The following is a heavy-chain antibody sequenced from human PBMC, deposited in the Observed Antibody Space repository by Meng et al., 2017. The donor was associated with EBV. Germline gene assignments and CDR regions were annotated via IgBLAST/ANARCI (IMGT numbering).Heavy chain of an antibody. J-gene: IGHJ4*02. D-gene: IGHD1-1*01. CDR2: INTYSGKA. Sequence: QGQLVEAGAEWKRPGASVKVSCKASGYTCRNYAINWMRQVPGQGLEWMGWINTYSGKATFAQGFTGRFVFSLDTPVTTAHLQISGLKTEDSAVYYCAIGVEENGSHYPFDSWGQGTLVTVSS. CDR3: AIGVEENGSHYPFDS. CDR1: GYTCRNYA. V-gene: IGHV7-4-1*02.